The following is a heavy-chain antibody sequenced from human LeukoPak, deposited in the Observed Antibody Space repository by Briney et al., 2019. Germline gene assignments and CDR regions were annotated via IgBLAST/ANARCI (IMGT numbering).Heavy chain of an antibody. V-gene: IGHV5-51*01. J-gene: IGHJ6*02. CDR1: GSSFTSYW. Sequence: GESLKISCQGSGSSFTSYWIGGAGQLPGKGLEWMGIIYPGDSDTRYSPSFQGQVTISADKSISTAYLQWSSLKASDTAMYYCARSENYYYHGMDVWGQGTTVTVSS. CDR2: IYPGDSDT. CDR3: ARSENYYYHGMDV.